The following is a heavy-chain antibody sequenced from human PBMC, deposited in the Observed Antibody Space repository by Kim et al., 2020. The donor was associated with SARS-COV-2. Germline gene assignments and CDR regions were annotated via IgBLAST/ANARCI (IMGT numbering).Heavy chain of an antibody. J-gene: IGHJ6*04. CDR2: IYYSGST. D-gene: IGHD3-3*01. CDR3: ASGIARYDFWSGPPDV. Sequence: SETLSLTCTVSGGSISSYYWSWIRQPPGKGLEWIGYIYYSGSTNYNPSLKSRVTISVDTSKNQFSLKLSSVTAADTAVYYCASGIARYDFWSGPPDVWGKGTTVTVSS. CDR1: GGSISSYY. V-gene: IGHV4-59*08.